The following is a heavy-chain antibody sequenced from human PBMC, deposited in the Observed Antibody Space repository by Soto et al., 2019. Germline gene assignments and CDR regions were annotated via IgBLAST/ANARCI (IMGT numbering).Heavy chain of an antibody. J-gene: IGHJ6*02. CDR2: IYSGGST. CDR3: ARDSGYILYVMAF. V-gene: IGHV3-53*01. D-gene: IGHD3-22*01. Sequence: GGSLRLSCAASGFTVSSNYMSWVRQAPGKGLEWVSVIYSGGSTYYADSVKGRFTISRDNSKNTLYLQMNSLRAEDTAVYYCARDSGYILYVMAFWAQGTTDTVS. CDR1: GFTVSSNY.